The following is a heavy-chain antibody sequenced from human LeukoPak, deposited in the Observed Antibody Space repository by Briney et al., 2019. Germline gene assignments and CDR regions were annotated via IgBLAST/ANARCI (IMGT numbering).Heavy chain of an antibody. CDR2: ISGSGGST. V-gene: IGHV3-23*01. Sequence: LAGGSLRLSCAASGFTFSSYAMSWVRQAPGKGLEWVSAISGSGGSTYYADSVKGRFTISRDNSKNTLYLQMNSLRAEDTAVYYCAKEGSYLSDSFDYWGQGTLVTVSS. CDR3: AKEGSYLSDSFDY. CDR1: GFTFSSYA. J-gene: IGHJ4*02. D-gene: IGHD1-26*01.